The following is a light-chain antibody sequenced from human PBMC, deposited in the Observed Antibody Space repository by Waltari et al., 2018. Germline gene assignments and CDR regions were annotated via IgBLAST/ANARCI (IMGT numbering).Light chain of an antibody. CDR1: STDSGGHNY. V-gene: IGLV2-14*03. J-gene: IGLJ1*01. Sequence: QSALTQPASVSGSPGQSIPISCTGTSTDSGGHNYVPWYQQYPGKVPKLIIYDVTNRPSGVSYRFSGSMSGNTASLTISGLQPEDEADYYCSSYTTATTPVFGTGTMVTVL. CDR3: SSYTTATTPV. CDR2: DVT.